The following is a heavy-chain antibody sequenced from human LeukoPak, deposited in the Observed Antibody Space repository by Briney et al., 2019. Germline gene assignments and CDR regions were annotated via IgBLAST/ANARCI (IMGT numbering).Heavy chain of an antibody. CDR2: INPNSGGT. CDR3: AVIWSGYPGFDY. J-gene: IGHJ4*02. V-gene: IGHV1-2*02. D-gene: IGHD3-3*01. Sequence: ASVKVSCKASGYTFTGYYMHWVGQAPGQGLEWMGWINPNSGGTNYAQKFQGRVTMTRDTSISTAYMELSRLRSDDTAVYYCAVIWSGYPGFDYWGQGTLVTVSS. CDR1: GYTFTGYY.